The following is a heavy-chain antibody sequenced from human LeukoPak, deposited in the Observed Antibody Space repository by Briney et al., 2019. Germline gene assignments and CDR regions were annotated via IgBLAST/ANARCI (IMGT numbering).Heavy chain of an antibody. CDR3: ARHVFPCCMDV. Sequence: PSETLSLTCTVSGGSISSYYWSWIRQPPGKGLEWIGYIYTSGSTNYNPSLKSRVTISVDTSKNQFSLKLSSVTAADTAVYYCARHVFPCCMDVWGKGTTVTVSS. CDR2: IYTSGST. D-gene: IGHD2-21*01. V-gene: IGHV4-4*09. J-gene: IGHJ6*03. CDR1: GGSISSYY.